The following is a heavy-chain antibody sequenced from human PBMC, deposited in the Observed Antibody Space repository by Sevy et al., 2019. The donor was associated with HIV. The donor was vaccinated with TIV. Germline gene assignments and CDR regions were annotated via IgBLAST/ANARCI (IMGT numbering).Heavy chain of an antibody. D-gene: IGHD2-8*02. CDR1: GFMFNTYS. V-gene: IGHV3-48*01. J-gene: IGHJ6*02. CDR3: AKRRVQSGLSGGGANYGWDV. CDR2: INSGSGAI. Sequence: GGSLRLSCAASGFMFNTYSMNWVRQAPGTGLEWLSYINSGSGAISYADSVKGRFTISRDNAKNSLYLQMNSLRAEDTAVYYCAKRRVQSGLSGGGANYGWDVCGQGTTVTVSS.